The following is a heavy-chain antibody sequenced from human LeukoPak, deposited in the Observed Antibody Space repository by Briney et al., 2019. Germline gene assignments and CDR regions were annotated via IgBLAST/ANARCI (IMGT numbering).Heavy chain of an antibody. V-gene: IGHV4-38-2*02. Sequence: KPSETLSLTCTVWGYSISSGYYWGWIRQPPGKGLEWIGSIYHSGSTYYNPSLNSRATISVDTFKSHFSLKLSSVHAADTAVYYWARDQQYYYDSSGDTFDYWGQGTLVTVSS. CDR2: IYHSGST. CDR1: GYSISSGYY. J-gene: IGHJ4*02. D-gene: IGHD3-22*01. CDR3: ARDQQYYYDSSGDTFDY.